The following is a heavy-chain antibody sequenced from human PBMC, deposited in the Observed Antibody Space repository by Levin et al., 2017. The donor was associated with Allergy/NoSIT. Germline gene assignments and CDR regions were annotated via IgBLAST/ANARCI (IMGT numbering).Heavy chain of an antibody. CDR2: INSDGSST. V-gene: IGHV3-74*01. D-gene: IGHD1-1*01. J-gene: IGHJ4*02. CDR3: ARGAGMGTGTKYY. CDR1: GFTFSSYW. Sequence: SCAASGFTFSSYWMHWVRQAPGKGLVWVSRINSDGSSTSYADSVKGRFTISRDNAKNTLYLQMNSLRAEDTAVYYCARGAGMGTGTKYYWGQGTLVTVSS.